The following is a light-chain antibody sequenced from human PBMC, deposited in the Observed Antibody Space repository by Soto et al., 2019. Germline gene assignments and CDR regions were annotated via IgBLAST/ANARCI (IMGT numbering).Light chain of an antibody. J-gene: IGKJ2*01. CDR3: QQRSNWPPYT. CDR2: DAS. CDR1: QSVSSY. V-gene: IGKV3-11*01. Sequence: EIVLTQSPATLSLSPGERAPLSCRASQSVSSYLAWYQQKPGQAPRLLLYDASNRATGIPARFSGSGSGTDFTLTISSLEPEDCAVYYCQQRSNWPPYTFGQGTKLEIK.